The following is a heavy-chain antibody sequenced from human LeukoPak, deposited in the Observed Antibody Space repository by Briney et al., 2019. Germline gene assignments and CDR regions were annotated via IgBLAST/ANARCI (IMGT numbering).Heavy chain of an antibody. CDR1: GDSFSRNNYY. D-gene: IGHD4-17*01. CDR3: TRGLPTDKIDY. CDR2: VYYNGNT. V-gene: IGHV4-39*01. Sequence: SETLSLTCTISGDSFSRNNYYWGLIRQPPGKGLEWIGTVYYNGNTQYNPSLKSRVTLSGDASKNQFSLNVYSVTAADTAVYYCTRGLPTDKIDYWGQGTLVTVSS. J-gene: IGHJ4*02.